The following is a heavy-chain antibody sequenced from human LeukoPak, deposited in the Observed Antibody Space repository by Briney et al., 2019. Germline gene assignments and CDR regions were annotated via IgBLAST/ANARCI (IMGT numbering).Heavy chain of an antibody. D-gene: IGHD3-10*01. J-gene: IGHJ6*02. CDR1: GGTFSSYA. CDR2: IIPILGTA. Sequence: SVKVSCKASGGTFSSYAISWVRQAPGQGLEWMGRIIPILGTANYAQKFQGRVTITADKSTSTAYMELSSLRSEDTAVYYCARDRWGYYGSGSYYNPPYYYYGRDVWGQGTTVTVSS. CDR3: ARDRWGYYGSGSYYNPPYYYYGRDV. V-gene: IGHV1-69*04.